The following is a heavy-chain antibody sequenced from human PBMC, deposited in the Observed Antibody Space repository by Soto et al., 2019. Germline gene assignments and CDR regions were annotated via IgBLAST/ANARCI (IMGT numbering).Heavy chain of an antibody. D-gene: IGHD3-10*01. CDR1: GFTFSGSW. Sequence: EVQLVESGGGLVQPGGSLRLSCAASGFTFSGSWMHWVRQAPGKGLVWVSRINGDGSGTSYADFVKGRFTISRDDAKNTLFLQMNGLRAEDTAVYYCARGIVGSGTANDYWGQGTLVTVSS. V-gene: IGHV3-74*01. CDR2: INGDGSGT. J-gene: IGHJ4*02. CDR3: ARGIVGSGTANDY.